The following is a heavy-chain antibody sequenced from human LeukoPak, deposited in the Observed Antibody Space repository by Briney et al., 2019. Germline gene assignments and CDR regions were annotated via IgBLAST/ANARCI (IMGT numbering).Heavy chain of an antibody. CDR3: AKDPQYYDFWSGPNWFDP. J-gene: IGHJ5*02. CDR2: ISYDGSNK. Sequence: GGSLRLSCAASGFTFSSYGMPWVRQAPGKGPGWVAVISYDGSNKYYADSVKGRFTISRDNSKNTLYLQMNSLRAEDTAVYYCAKDPQYYDFWSGPNWFDPWGQGTLVTVSS. CDR1: GFTFSSYG. D-gene: IGHD3-3*01. V-gene: IGHV3-30*18.